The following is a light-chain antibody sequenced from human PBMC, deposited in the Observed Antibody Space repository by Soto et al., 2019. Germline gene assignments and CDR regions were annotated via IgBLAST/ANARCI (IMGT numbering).Light chain of an antibody. J-gene: IGLJ1*01. V-gene: IGLV2-11*01. Sequence: QSALTQPRSVSGSPGQSVTISCTGTSSDVGDYKYVSWYRQDPGKAPKIIICDISERPSGVPDRFSGSKSGNTASLTISGLQAEDESDYYCCSYAGSYSYVFGTGTKLTVL. CDR2: DIS. CDR1: SSDVGDYKY. CDR3: CSYAGSYSYV.